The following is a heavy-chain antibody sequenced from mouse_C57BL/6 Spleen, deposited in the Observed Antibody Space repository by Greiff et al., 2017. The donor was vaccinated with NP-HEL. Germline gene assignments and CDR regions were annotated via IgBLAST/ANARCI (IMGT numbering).Heavy chain of an antibody. V-gene: IGHV5-6*02. CDR3: ASYGGDY. J-gene: IGHJ4*01. Sequence: DVKLVESGGDLVKPGGSLKLSCAASGFTFSSYGMSWVRQTPDKRLEWVATISSGGSYTYYPDSVKGRFTISRDNAKNTLYLQMSSLKSEDTAMYYCASYGGDYWGQGTSVTVSS. CDR1: GFTFSSYG. D-gene: IGHD1-1*02. CDR2: ISSGGSYT.